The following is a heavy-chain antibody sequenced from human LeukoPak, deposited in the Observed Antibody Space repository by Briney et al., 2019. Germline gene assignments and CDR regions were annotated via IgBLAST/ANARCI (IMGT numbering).Heavy chain of an antibody. D-gene: IGHD5-24*01. CDR1: GYTLTELS. CDR3: ATRGRWLQLNDY. J-gene: IGHJ4*02. CDR2: FDPEDGET. V-gene: IGHV1-24*01. Sequence: VASVTVSCKVSGYTLTELSMHWVRQAPGKGLEWMGGFDPEDGETIYAQKFQGRVTMTEDTSTDTAYMELSSLRSEDTAVYYCATRGRWLQLNDYWGQGTLVTISS.